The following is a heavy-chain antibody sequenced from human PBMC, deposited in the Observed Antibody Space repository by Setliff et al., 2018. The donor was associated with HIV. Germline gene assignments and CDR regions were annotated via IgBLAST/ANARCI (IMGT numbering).Heavy chain of an antibody. CDR3: ARGVVNWGSFHRAYSFDY. V-gene: IGHV4-38-2*02. CDR2: IIYHGTT. J-gene: IGHJ4*02. D-gene: IGHD7-27*01. Sequence: SETLSLTCTVSGYSIGSGYYWGWSRQTPERGLEWIGSIIYHGTTYINPSLKGRVSMSLDTSKNQISLKLSSVTAADTAVYYCARGVVNWGSFHRAYSFDYWGQGTLVTVSS. CDR1: GYSIGSGYY.